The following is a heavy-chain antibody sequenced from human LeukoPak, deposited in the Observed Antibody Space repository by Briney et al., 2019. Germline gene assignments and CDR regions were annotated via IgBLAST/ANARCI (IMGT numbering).Heavy chain of an antibody. CDR1: GGSINSDH. V-gene: IGHV4-59*08. Sequence: SETLSLTCTVSGGSINSDHWSWIRQPPGKGLEWIGYIYYSGSTNYNPSLKSRVTISVDTSTNQVSLILSSVTAADTAVYYCARHDGGSYGNWFDPWGQGTLVTVSS. J-gene: IGHJ5*02. D-gene: IGHD1-26*01. CDR3: ARHDGGSYGNWFDP. CDR2: IYYSGST.